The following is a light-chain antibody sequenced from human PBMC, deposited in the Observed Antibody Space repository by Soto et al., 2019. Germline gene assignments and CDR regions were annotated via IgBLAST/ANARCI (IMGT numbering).Light chain of an antibody. CDR2: VAS. J-gene: IGKJ1*01. CDR1: QSVSSY. V-gene: IGKV3-11*01. CDR3: QQRGNWPPTWT. Sequence: EIVLTQSPATLSLSAGERATLSCRASQSVSSYLAWYQQKPGQAPRLLIYVASKRATGIPARFSGSGSGTDFTLTISRLETEDFGVYYCQQRGNWPPTWTFGQGTKVEIK.